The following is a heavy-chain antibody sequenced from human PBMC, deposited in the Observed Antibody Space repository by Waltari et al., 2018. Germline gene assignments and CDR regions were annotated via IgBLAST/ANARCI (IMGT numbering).Heavy chain of an antibody. V-gene: IGHV3-21*01. CDR3: ARDGLDPYYYAPYYGMDV. J-gene: IGHJ6*02. CDR1: GFTFSSYS. Sequence: EVQLVESGGGLVKPGGSLRLSCAASGFTFSSYSMNWVRQAPGKGLEWVSSISSSSSYIYYADSVKGRFTSSRDNAKNSLYLQMNSLRAEDTAVYYCARDGLDPYYYAPYYGMDVWGQGTTVTVSS. CDR2: ISSSSSYI. D-gene: IGHD3-10*01.